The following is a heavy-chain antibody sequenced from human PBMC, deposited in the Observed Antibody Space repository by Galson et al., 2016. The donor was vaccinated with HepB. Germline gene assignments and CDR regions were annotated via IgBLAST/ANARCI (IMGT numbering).Heavy chain of an antibody. CDR2: ISSALSPI. D-gene: IGHD1-26*01. Sequence: SLRLSCAASGFTFSNSGVNWVRQALGKGLQWVSYISSALSPIYYADSVMGRFSISRDNAKNSVYLQMNSLRDEDTAVYYCARELVRSAFDLWGQGTMVTVSS. CDR3: ARELVRSAFDL. J-gene: IGHJ3*01. CDR1: GFTFSNSG. V-gene: IGHV3-48*02.